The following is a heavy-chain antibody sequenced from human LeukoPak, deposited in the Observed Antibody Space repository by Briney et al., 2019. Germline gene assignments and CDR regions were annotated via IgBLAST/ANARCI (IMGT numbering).Heavy chain of an antibody. V-gene: IGHV4-4*02. CDR3: ARVISSAWRQNDL. Sequence: KPSETLSLTCSVSGDSITSYAWWSWVRQPPEKGLEWIGEIHLTGITNYNPSLKSRVIMSIDKSNNQFSLNLRSVAAADTAVYYCARVISSAWRQNDLWGQRTLVTV. J-gene: IGHJ5*02. CDR2: IHLTGIT. D-gene: IGHD3-22*01. CDR1: GDSITSYAW.